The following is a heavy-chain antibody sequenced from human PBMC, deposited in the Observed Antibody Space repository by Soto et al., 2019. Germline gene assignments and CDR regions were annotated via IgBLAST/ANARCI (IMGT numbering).Heavy chain of an antibody. J-gene: IGHJ4*02. CDR3: DRSLRRGHPFAY. D-gene: IGHD6-25*01. CDR1: GGSIRSGDYY. CDR2: IYYSGST. V-gene: IGHV4-30-4*01. Sequence: SETLSLTCTVSGGSIRSGDYYWSWIRQPPGKGLESIGYIYYSGSTYYNPSLKSRVTISVDTSKNQFSLKLSSVTAADTAVYYCDRSLRRGHPFAYSGQGTLVLVSA.